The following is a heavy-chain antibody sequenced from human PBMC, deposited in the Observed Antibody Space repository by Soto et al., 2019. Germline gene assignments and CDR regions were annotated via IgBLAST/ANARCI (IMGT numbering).Heavy chain of an antibody. J-gene: IGHJ4*02. V-gene: IGHV3-30*18. Sequence: GGSLRLSCAASGFTFSSYGMHWVRQAPGKGLEWVAVISYDGSNKYYADSEKGRFTISRDNFKNTLYLQMNSLRAEDTAVYYCAKDLADPPAARFDYWGQGTLGTVSS. CDR2: ISYDGSNK. CDR3: AKDLADPPAARFDY. D-gene: IGHD2-2*01. CDR1: GFTFSSYG.